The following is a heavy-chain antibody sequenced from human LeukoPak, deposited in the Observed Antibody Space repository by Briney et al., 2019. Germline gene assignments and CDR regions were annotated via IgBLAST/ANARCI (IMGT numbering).Heavy chain of an antibody. D-gene: IGHD3-3*01. CDR1: GGSISSGGYY. J-gene: IGHJ4*02. CDR3: ASRGITIFGVVYFDY. V-gene: IGHV4-39*01. Sequence: PSETLSLTCTVSGGSISSGGYYWSWIRQHPGKGLEWIGYIYYSGSTYYNPSLKSRVTISVDTSKNQFSLKLSSVTAADTAVYYCASRGITIFGVVYFDYWGQGTLVTVSS. CDR2: IYYSGST.